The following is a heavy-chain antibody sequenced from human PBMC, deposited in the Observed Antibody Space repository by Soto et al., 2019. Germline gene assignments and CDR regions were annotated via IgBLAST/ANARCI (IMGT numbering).Heavy chain of an antibody. CDR3: ARSISAIPGDS. Sequence: EVQLVESGGGLVQSGGSLRLSCAASGFTFSSSWMSWVRQGPGKGPEWVANIKQDGSEIYYVDSVKGRFTISRDNAKSSLYLQMTSLRAADPAVYHCARSISAIPGDSWGQGTLVTVSS. J-gene: IGHJ4*02. D-gene: IGHD2-2*01. V-gene: IGHV3-7*05. CDR2: IKQDGSEI. CDR1: GFTFSSSW.